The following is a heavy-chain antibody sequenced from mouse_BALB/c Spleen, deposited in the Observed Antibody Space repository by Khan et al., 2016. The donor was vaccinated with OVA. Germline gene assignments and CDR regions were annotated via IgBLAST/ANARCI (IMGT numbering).Heavy chain of an antibody. CDR2: IYPGGYFT. CDR1: GYTFTNYW. J-gene: IGHJ1*01. CDR3: ERGGNWDVED. V-gene: IGHV1-63*02. Sequence: QVQLQQSGGEVVRPGTSVKISCKASGYTFTNYWLGWVRQRPGHGLEWIGDIYPGGYFTNYNEQFKGKSTLTVDTSSSTAYLHLRSLTSEDSADYFSERGGNWDVEDWGAGTTVTVSS. D-gene: IGHD4-1*01.